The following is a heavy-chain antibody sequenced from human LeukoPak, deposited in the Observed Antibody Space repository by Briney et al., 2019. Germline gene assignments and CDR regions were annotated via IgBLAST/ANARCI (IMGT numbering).Heavy chain of an antibody. CDR3: ARSLDNFWHAYPVAY. Sequence: KPGGSLRLSCLASGFTFSDYYMTWIRQAPGKGLEWVSYISNDGSTMYYADSVTGRFTISRDNAKNSVFLHMNIVRADDTAVYYCARSLDNFWHAYPVAYWGQGALVTVSS. V-gene: IGHV3-11*04. D-gene: IGHD3-16*01. CDR1: GFTFSDYY. CDR2: ISNDGSTM. J-gene: IGHJ4*02.